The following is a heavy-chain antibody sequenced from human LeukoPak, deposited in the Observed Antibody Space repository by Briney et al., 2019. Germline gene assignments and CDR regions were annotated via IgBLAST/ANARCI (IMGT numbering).Heavy chain of an antibody. J-gene: IGHJ4*02. CDR3: ARGDRRFDY. D-gene: IGHD2-21*01. V-gene: IGHV3-7*01. Sequence: GGSLRLSCAASGFTLSNYWMTWVRQAPGKGLEWVANVKEDGSEKYYVDSVTGRFTISRDNAKNSLYLQMNSLRAEDMAVYYCARGDRRFDYWGQGTLVTVSS. CDR1: GFTLSNYW. CDR2: VKEDGSEK.